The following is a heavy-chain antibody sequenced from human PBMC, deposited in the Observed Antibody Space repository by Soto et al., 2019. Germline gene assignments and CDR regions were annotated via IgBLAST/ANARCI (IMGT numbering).Heavy chain of an antibody. J-gene: IGHJ6*02. Sequence: SLRCSYITSRFTFRNINTNMFRQALGKGLEWVSAIRGFSPYTFYADSLKGRFTISRDNAKNSLYLQMNSLRAEDTVVYYCARDRGYDAHDYYYNAMDVWGQGT. CDR2: IRGFSPYT. CDR3: ARDRGYDAHDYYYNAMDV. CDR1: RFTFRNIN. V-gene: IGHV3-21*01. D-gene: IGHD2-15*01.